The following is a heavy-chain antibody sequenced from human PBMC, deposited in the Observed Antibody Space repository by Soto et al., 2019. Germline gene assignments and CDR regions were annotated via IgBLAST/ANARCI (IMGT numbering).Heavy chain of an antibody. CDR2: IIPIFGTA. CDR1: GGTFSSYA. Sequence: SVKVSCKASGGTFSSYAISWVRQAPGQGLEWMGGIIPIFGTANYAQKFQGRVTITADESTSTAYMELSSLRSEDTAVYYCARQRFLEWLSSPRNYYYYGMDVWGQGTTVTVSS. J-gene: IGHJ6*02. V-gene: IGHV1-69*13. D-gene: IGHD3-3*01. CDR3: ARQRFLEWLSSPRNYYYYGMDV.